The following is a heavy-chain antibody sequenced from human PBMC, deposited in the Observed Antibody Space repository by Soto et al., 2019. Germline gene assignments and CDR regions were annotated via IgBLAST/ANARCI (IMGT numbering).Heavy chain of an antibody. Sequence: GXSVKGSCKASGYTFTSYYMHWVRQAPGQGLEWMGIINPSGGSTSYAQKFQGRVTMTRDTSTSTVYMELSSLRSEDTAVYYCARGGSYCSSTSCHGDAFDIWGQGTMVTVSS. V-gene: IGHV1-46*01. J-gene: IGHJ3*02. CDR1: GYTFTSYY. CDR3: ARGGSYCSSTSCHGDAFDI. D-gene: IGHD2-2*01. CDR2: INPSGGST.